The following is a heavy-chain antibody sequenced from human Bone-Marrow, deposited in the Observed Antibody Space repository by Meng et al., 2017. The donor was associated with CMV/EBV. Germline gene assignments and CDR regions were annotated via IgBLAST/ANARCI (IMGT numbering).Heavy chain of an antibody. CDR1: GYSISSGYY. J-gene: IGHJ6*02. Sequence: SETLSLTCTVSGYSISSGYYWGWIRQPPGKGLEWIGEINHSGSTNYNPSLKSRVTISVDTSKNQFSLKLSSVTAADTAVYYCARGRRRYYVGSGSQGGYGMDVWGQGTTVTVSS. CDR3: ARGRRRYYVGSGSQGGYGMDV. CDR2: INHSGST. V-gene: IGHV4-38-2*02. D-gene: IGHD3-10*01.